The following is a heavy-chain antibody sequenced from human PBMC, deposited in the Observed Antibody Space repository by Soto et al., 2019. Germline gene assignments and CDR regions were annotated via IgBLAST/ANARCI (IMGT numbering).Heavy chain of an antibody. V-gene: IGHV1-18*01. CDR2: ISGNDGKT. CDR3: ARSDDSTSYPLDL. Sequence: ASVKVSCKASGYRFTNHGISWVRQAPGQGLEWMGWISGNDGKTKYARKFQGRVTMTTDTSTSTAYMEVTSLRHGDTAVYFCARSDDSTSYPLDLWGPGTLVTVSS. D-gene: IGHD4-4*01. J-gene: IGHJ5*02. CDR1: GYRFTNHG.